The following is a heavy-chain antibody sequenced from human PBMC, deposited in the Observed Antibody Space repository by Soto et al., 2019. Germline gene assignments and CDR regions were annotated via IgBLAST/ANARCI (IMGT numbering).Heavy chain of an antibody. J-gene: IGHJ4*02. CDR3: ARDQWGYYFDY. CDR2: IYYSGGT. CDR1: GGSVSSGSYY. Sequence: ETLSLTCTVSGGSVSSGSYYWSWIRQPPGKGLGWIGYIYYSGGTNYNPSLKSRVTMSVDTSKNQFSLKLSSVTAADTAVYYCARDQWGYYFDYWGQGTLVTVSS. V-gene: IGHV4-61*01. D-gene: IGHD3-16*01.